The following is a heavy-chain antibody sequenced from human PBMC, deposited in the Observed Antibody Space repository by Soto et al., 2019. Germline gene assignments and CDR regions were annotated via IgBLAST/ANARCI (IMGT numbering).Heavy chain of an antibody. Sequence: EVQLVESGGGLVQPGGSLRLSCAASGFTFSSYWMHWVRQAPGKGLVWVSRINSDGSSTNYADSVKGRFTISRDNAKNTLYLQMNSLRAEDTAVYYCARDRRFSSSWFLIGWFDPWGQGTLVTVSS. CDR3: ARDRRFSSSWFLIGWFDP. D-gene: IGHD6-13*01. J-gene: IGHJ5*02. CDR1: GFTFSSYW. V-gene: IGHV3-74*01. CDR2: INSDGSST.